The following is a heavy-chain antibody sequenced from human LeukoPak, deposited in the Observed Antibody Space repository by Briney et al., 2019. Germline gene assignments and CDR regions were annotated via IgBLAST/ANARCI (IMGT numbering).Heavy chain of an antibody. V-gene: IGHV3-48*03. Sequence: PGGSLRLSCAASGFTFSSYEMNWVRQAPGKGLEWVSYISSSGSTIYYADSVKGRFTISRDNAKNSLYLQMNCLRAEDTAVYYCARDSVGGSYYGTDYWGQGTLVTVSS. CDR1: GFTFSSYE. CDR3: ARDSVGGSYYGTDY. CDR2: ISSSGSTI. J-gene: IGHJ4*02. D-gene: IGHD1-26*01.